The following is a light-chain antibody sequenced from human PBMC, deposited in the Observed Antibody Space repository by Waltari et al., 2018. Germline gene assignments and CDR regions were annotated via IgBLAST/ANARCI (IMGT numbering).Light chain of an antibody. CDR3: QQSYETPLT. CDR2: AAS. CDR1: HTITTY. V-gene: IGKV1-39*01. J-gene: IGKJ4*01. Sequence: DTQMTQSPSSLSASVVDRVTITCRASHTITTYLNWYQQKPGKAPKVLISAASTLHSGVPSRFSGSGSGTYFTLTISSLQPEDFATYYCQQSYETPLTFGGGTRVEIK.